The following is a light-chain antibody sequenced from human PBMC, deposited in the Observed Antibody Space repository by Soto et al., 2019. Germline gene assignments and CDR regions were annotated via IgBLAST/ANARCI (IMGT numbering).Light chain of an antibody. V-gene: IGLV2-8*01. CDR3: CSYTTSSTYV. CDR2: DVI. CDR1: SSDVGAYNY. J-gene: IGLJ1*01. Sequence: QSVLTQPPSASGSPGQTVAISCTGTSSDVGAYNYVSWYQQHPGKAPKLMIYDVIERPSGVPARFSGSKSGNTASLTVSGLQPEDEADYYCCSYTTSSTYVFGTETKLTVL.